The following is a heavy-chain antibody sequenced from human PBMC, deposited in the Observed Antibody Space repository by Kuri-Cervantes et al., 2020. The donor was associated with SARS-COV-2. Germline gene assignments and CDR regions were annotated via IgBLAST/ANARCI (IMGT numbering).Heavy chain of an antibody. Sequence: SVKVSCKASGYTFTSYAISWVRQAPGQGLEWMGGIIPILGTANYAQKFQGRVTITADKSTSTAYMELSSLRSEDTAVYYCARATGTTGPRAFDIWGQGTMVTVSS. D-gene: IGHD1-1*01. CDR2: IIPILGTA. J-gene: IGHJ3*02. CDR1: GYTFTSYA. CDR3: ARATGTTGPRAFDI. V-gene: IGHV1-69*10.